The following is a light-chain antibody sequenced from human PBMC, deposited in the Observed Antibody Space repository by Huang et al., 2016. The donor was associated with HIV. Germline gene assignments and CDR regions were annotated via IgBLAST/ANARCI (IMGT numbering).Light chain of an antibody. CDR2: RVS. CDR3: MQGTHWPPGP. Sequence: VILTQFPLSLPVALGQSASISGNSSPNLEHSDGNTYLNWFLQRPGQSPRRLIYRVSCRDSGVPDTCSGSGSGTVFTLNITRVEAEDIGIYYCMQGTHWPPGPFGQGTKLEI. V-gene: IGKV2-30*02. J-gene: IGKJ2*01. CDR1: PNLEHSDGNTY.